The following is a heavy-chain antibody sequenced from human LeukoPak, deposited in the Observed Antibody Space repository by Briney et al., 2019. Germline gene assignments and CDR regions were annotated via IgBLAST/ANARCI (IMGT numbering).Heavy chain of an antibody. D-gene: IGHD6-13*01. J-gene: IGHJ4*02. Sequence: PGGSLRLSCAASGFTFSGSAMHWVRQASGKGLEWVGRIRSKANSYATAYAASVKGRFTISRDNSKNTLYLQMNSLRAEDTAVYYCANPKVLLAATDYWGQGTLVTVSS. CDR2: IRSKANSYAT. CDR3: ANPKVLLAATDY. V-gene: IGHV3-73*01. CDR1: GFTFSGSA.